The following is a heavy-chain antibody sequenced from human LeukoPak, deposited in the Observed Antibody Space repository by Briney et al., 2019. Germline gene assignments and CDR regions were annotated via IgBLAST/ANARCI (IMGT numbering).Heavy chain of an antibody. V-gene: IGHV5-51*01. CDR3: ARRDSSGFFDY. D-gene: IGHD6-19*01. CDR2: IYPGDSDT. J-gene: IGHJ4*02. CDR1: GYRFTSNW. Sequence: GTSLKISCKGSGYRFTSNWIGWVRQMPGKGLEWMGIIYPGDSDTRYSPSFQGQVTISADKSISTAYLQWSSLKASDAAIYYCARRDSSGFFDYWGQGTLVTVSS.